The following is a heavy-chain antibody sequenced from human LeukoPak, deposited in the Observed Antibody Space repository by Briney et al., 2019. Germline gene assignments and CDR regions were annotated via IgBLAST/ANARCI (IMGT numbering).Heavy chain of an antibody. Sequence: GGSLRLFCAASGFTFSSCGMHWVRQAPGKGLEWVAVISNDGSNKYYADSVKGRFTISRDNSKNTLYLQMNSLRAEDTAVYYCAKDFLRYCSGGSCYLIDYWGQGTLVTVSS. D-gene: IGHD2-15*01. V-gene: IGHV3-30*18. CDR2: ISNDGSNK. CDR3: AKDFLRYCSGGSCYLIDY. CDR1: GFTFSSCG. J-gene: IGHJ4*02.